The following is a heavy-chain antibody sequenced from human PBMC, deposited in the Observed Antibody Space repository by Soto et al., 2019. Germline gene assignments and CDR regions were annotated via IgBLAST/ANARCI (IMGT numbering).Heavy chain of an antibody. CDR2: IYYSGST. Sequence: QVQLQESGPGLVKPSETLSLTCTVSGGSISSYYWSWIRQPPGKGLEWIGYIYYSGSTNYNPSLKSRVTISVDTSKHQFSLKLSSVTAADTAVYYCVKGVATTSFYFDYWGQGPLVTVSS. J-gene: IGHJ4*02. CDR1: GGSISSYY. D-gene: IGHD5-12*01. CDR3: VKGVATTSFYFDY. V-gene: IGHV4-59*01.